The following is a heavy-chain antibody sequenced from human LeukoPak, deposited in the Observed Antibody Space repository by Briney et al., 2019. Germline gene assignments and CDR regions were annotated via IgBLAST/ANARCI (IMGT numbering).Heavy chain of an antibody. J-gene: IGHJ4*02. D-gene: IGHD6-19*01. CDR2: IYHSGST. V-gene: IGHV4-39*07. Sequence: SETLSLTCTVSGGSISSSSYYWGWIRQPPGNGLEWIGSIYHSGSTNYNPSLKSRLTISVDTSKNQFSLKLSSVTAADTAVYYCARGGRSSGWYYFDYWGQGTLVTVSS. CDR3: ARGGRSSGWYYFDY. CDR1: GGSISSSSYY.